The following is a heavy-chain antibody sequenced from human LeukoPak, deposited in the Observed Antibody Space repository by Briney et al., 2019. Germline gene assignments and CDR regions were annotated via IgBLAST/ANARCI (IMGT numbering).Heavy chain of an antibody. V-gene: IGHV3-66*02. CDR2: IYSGGST. Sequence: QPGGSLRLSCAASGFTVSSNYMSWVRQAPGKGLEWVSVIYSGGSTYYADSVKGRFTISRDNSKTTLYLQMNSLRAEDTAVYYCARGMVRGVIAFLDYWGQGTLVTVSS. CDR1: GFTVSSNY. D-gene: IGHD3-10*01. J-gene: IGHJ4*02. CDR3: ARGMVRGVIAFLDY.